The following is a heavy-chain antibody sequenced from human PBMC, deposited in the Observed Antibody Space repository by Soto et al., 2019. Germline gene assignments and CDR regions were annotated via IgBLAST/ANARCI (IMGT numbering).Heavy chain of an antibody. Sequence: VASVKVSCKASGYTFTSYGISWVRQAPGQGLEWMGWISAYNGNTNYAQKLQGRVTMTTDTSTSTAYMELRSLRSDDTAVYYCARLKSEDLAYCGGDCYSNDYWGQGTLVTVSS. CDR3: ARLKSEDLAYCGGDCYSNDY. J-gene: IGHJ4*02. CDR1: GYTFTSYG. V-gene: IGHV1-18*01. D-gene: IGHD2-21*02. CDR2: ISAYNGNT.